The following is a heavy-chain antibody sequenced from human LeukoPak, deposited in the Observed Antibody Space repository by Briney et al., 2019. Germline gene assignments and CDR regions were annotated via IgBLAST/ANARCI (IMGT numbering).Heavy chain of an antibody. V-gene: IGHV3-21*01. Sequence: GGSLRLSCAASGFTFSSYSMNWVRQAPGKGLEWVSSISSSSSYIYYADSVKGRFTISGDNAKNSLYLQMNSLRAEDTAVYYCARLTYYDNTADYWGQGTLVTVSS. D-gene: IGHD3-9*01. CDR3: ARLTYYDNTADY. CDR1: GFTFSSYS. CDR2: ISSSSSYI. J-gene: IGHJ4*02.